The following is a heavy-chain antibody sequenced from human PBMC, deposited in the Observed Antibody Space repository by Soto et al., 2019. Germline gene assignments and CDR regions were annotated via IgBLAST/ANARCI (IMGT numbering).Heavy chain of an antibody. D-gene: IGHD3-9*01. Sequence: NPSETLSLACAVSGGSISSGGYSWSWIRQPPGKGLEWIGYIYHSGSTYHNASLKSRVTISVDRSKNQFSLKLSSVTAADTAVYYCARTYYDILTRGWFDPWGQGTLVTVSS. CDR1: GGSISSGGYS. J-gene: IGHJ5*02. V-gene: IGHV4-30-2*01. CDR2: IYHSGST. CDR3: ARTYYDILTRGWFDP.